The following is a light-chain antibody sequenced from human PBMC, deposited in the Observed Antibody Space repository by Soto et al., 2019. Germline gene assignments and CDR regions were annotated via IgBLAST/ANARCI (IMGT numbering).Light chain of an antibody. J-gene: IGKJ1*01. V-gene: IGKV3-20*01. CDR3: QQYGSSSRT. CDR2: GAS. CDR1: QSVGSY. Sequence: EIVCTQSPGTLSLSPGERATLSCRASQSVGSYLAWYQQKPGQAPRLLIYGASNRATGIPDRFSGSGSGTDFTLTISRLEPEDFAVYYCQQYGSSSRTFGQGTKVDIK.